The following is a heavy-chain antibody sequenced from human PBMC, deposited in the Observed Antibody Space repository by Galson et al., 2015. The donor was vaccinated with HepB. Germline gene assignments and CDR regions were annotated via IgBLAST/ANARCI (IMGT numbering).Heavy chain of an antibody. Sequence: QSGAEVKKSGESLKISCTVFGYSLTKYWIAWVRQMPGKGLEWMGLIYPGDSDTRYSPSFQGQVTISADKSINTAYLQWSSLKASDTAMYFCASQLTIPAAGSSDAFDVWGQGTMVAVSS. CDR1: GYSLTKYW. V-gene: IGHV5-51*03. CDR2: IYPGDSDT. CDR3: ASQLTIPAAGSSDAFDV. D-gene: IGHD6-13*01. J-gene: IGHJ3*01.